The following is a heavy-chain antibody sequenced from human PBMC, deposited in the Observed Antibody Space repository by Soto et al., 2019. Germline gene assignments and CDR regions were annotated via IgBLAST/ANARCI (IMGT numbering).Heavy chain of an antibody. V-gene: IGHV3-13*01. CDR3: ARDLARDGYDNYYYYYGMDV. CDR1: GFTFSSYD. J-gene: IGHJ6*02. D-gene: IGHD5-12*01. Sequence: PGGSLRLSCASSGFTFSSYDMHLVRQATGKGLEWVSAIGTAGDTYYPGSVKGRFTISRENAKNSLYLQMSSLRAEDTAVYYCARDLARDGYDNYYYYYGMDVWGQGTTVTVSS. CDR2: IGTAGDT.